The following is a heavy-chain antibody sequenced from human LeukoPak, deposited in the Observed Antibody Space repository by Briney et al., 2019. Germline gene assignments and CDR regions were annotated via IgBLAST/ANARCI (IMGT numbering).Heavy chain of an antibody. J-gene: IGHJ4*02. CDR3: ARSYSNSWYSDY. Sequence: SETLSLTCTVSGGSISTYYWNWIRQPAGKGLEWIGRVYSSGSTNYNPSLKSRVTMSVDTSKNQFSLKLSSVTAADTAVYYCARSYSNSWYSDYWGQGTLVTVSS. D-gene: IGHD6-13*01. CDR1: GGSISTYY. CDR2: VYSSGST. V-gene: IGHV4-4*07.